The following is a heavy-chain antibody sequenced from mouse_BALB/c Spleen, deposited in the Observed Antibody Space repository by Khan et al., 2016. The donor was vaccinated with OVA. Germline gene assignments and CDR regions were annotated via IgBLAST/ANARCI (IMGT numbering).Heavy chain of an antibody. CDR2: IWGGGGT. J-gene: IGHJ4*01. Sequence: QVQLKESGPGLVAPSQSLSITCTVSGFSLSRYNIHWVRQPPGKGLEWLGMIWGGGGTDYNSTLKIRLSISKDNSKSQVFLKMNSLQTDDTAMYYCARAYYRYDGYNAMDYGGQGTSVTVSA. CDR3: ARAYYRYDGYNAMDY. CDR1: GFSLSRYN. V-gene: IGHV2-6-4*01. D-gene: IGHD2-14*01.